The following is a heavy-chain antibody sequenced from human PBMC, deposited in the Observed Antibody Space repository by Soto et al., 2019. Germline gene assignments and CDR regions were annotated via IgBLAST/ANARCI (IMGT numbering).Heavy chain of an antibody. CDR3: ARAENDYGTFDY. V-gene: IGHV1-3*01. CDR1: GYTFTRNA. J-gene: IGHJ4*02. D-gene: IGHD3-16*01. Sequence: ASVKVSCKAPGYTFTRNAIHWVRQAPGQRLEWIGRIKAGNGDTKYSQKLQDRVTITRDTSASAAYMELSTLGSEDTSVYYCARAENDYGTFDYWGQGTLVTVSS. CDR2: IKAGNGDT.